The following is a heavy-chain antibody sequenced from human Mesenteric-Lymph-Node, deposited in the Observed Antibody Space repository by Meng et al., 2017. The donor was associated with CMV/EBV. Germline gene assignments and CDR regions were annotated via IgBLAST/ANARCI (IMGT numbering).Heavy chain of an antibody. J-gene: IGHJ4*02. D-gene: IGHD6-13*01. Sequence: GGSISSSNWWSWVRQPPGKGLEWIGEIFHTGNTNYSPSLKSRVTMFLDKAKNQFSLNLTSVTATDTAVYYCARGGGDSSSWYAPFDYWGQGTLVTVSS. V-gene: IGHV4-4*02. CDR3: ARGGGDSSSWYAPFDY. CDR2: IFHTGNT. CDR1: GGSISSSNW.